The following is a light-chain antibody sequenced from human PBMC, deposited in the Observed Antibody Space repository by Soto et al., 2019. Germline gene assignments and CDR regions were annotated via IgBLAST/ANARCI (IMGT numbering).Light chain of an antibody. J-gene: IGKJ5*01. CDR2: GAS. CDR1: QSVSNNY. Sequence: EIVLTQSPGTLSLSPGESATLSCRASQSVSNNYLAWYQQKPGQAPRLLIYGASNRATGIPDRFSGSGSGTDFTLTIRRLEPEDFAVYYCKQRAGSSTCGQGTRLEIK. CDR3: KQRAGSST. V-gene: IGKV3-20*01.